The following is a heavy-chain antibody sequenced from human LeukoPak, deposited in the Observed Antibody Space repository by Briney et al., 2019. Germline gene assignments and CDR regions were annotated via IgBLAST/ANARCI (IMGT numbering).Heavy chain of an antibody. Sequence: GSLRLSCAASGFTFSSYSMNWVRQAPGKGLEWVSSITNSNSYIYYADSVKGRFTISRDNAKNSLYLQMNSLRAEDTAVYYCARDLGYSYGPPPDYWGQGTLVTVSS. J-gene: IGHJ4*02. CDR1: GFTFSSYS. D-gene: IGHD5-18*01. CDR2: ITNSNSYI. CDR3: ARDLGYSYGPPPDY. V-gene: IGHV3-21*01.